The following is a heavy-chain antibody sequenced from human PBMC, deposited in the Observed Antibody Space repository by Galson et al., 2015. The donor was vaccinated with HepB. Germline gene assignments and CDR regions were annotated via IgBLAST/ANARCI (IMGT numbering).Heavy chain of an antibody. CDR3: ARIAVTAWAYPMYWYFDL. CDR1: GFTFSDYY. CDR2: ISSSSSYT. D-gene: IGHD2-21*02. V-gene: IGHV3-11*06. Sequence: SLRLSCAASGFTFSDYYMSWIRQAPGKGLEWVSYISSSSSYTNYADSVKGRFTISRDNAKNSLYLQMNSLRAEDTAVYYCARIAVTAWAYPMYWYFDLWGRGTLVTVSS. J-gene: IGHJ2*01.